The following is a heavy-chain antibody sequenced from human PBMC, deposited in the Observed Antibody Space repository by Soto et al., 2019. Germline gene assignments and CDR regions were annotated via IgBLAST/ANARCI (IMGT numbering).Heavy chain of an antibody. CDR3: ARGGDSSYYDSSGYPAAFDI. V-gene: IGHV3-74*01. CDR1: GFTFSSYW. CDR2: INRYGSST. J-gene: IGHJ3*02. Sequence: EVQLVESGGGLVQPGGCQRLSCEGSGFTFSSYWMHWVRQAPGKGLVWVSRINRYGSSTSYADSVKGRFTISRDNAKNTVYLQMNSLRAEDTAVYYCARGGDSSYYDSSGYPAAFDIWGQGTMVTVSS. D-gene: IGHD3-22*01.